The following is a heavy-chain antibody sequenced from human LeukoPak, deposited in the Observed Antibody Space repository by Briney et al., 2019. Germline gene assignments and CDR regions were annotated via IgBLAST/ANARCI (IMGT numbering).Heavy chain of an antibody. D-gene: IGHD4-17*01. CDR3: ARENFYGDYINLTGEFDY. Sequence: KPSETLSLTCTVSGDSISSYYWSWIRQPPGKGLEWIGYIYYSGSTNYNPSLKSRVTISVDTSKNQFSLKLSSVTAADTAVYYCARENFYGDYINLTGEFDYWGQGTLVTVSS. J-gene: IGHJ4*02. V-gene: IGHV4-59*12. CDR1: GDSISSYY. CDR2: IYYSGST.